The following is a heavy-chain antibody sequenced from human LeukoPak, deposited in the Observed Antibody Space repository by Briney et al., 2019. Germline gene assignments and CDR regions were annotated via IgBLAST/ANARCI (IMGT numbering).Heavy chain of an antibody. CDR3: ALRYYDSSGYYHPNLDY. V-gene: IGHV1-2*02. CDR2: INPNSGGT. D-gene: IGHD3-22*01. Sequence: ASVKVSCKASGYTFTGYYMHWVRQAPGQGLEWMGWINPNSGGTNYAQKLQGRVTMTTDTSTSTAYMELRSLRSDDTAVYYCALRYYDSSGYYHPNLDYWGQGTLVTVSS. J-gene: IGHJ4*02. CDR1: GYTFTGYY.